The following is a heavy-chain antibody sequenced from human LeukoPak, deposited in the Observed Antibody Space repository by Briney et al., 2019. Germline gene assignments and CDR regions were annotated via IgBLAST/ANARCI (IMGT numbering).Heavy chain of an antibody. CDR3: ARGSIPFSVYF. CDR1: GDSISTEVNY. CDR2: IYSSGNT. D-gene: IGHD2-2*02. Sequence: SETLSLTCTVSGDSISTEVNYWAWIRQPPGKGLDWIGNIYSSGNTYYNPSLKSRVTISVDTSRNQFSLKLSSVTAADTAVYYCARGSIPFSVYFWGQGTLVTVSS. J-gene: IGHJ4*02. V-gene: IGHV4-39*07.